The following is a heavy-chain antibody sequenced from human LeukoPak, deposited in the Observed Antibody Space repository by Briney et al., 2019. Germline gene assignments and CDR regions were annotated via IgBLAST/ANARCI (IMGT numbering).Heavy chain of an antibody. V-gene: IGHV4-34*01. Sequence: PSETLSLTCAVYGGSFSGYYWSWIRQPPGKRLEWIREINHSGSTNYNPSLKSRVTISVDTSKNQFSLKLSSVTAADTAVYYCAHDYGGNSLDYWGQGTLVTVSS. D-gene: IGHD4-23*01. CDR2: INHSGST. CDR1: GGSFSGYY. J-gene: IGHJ4*02. CDR3: AHDYGGNSLDY.